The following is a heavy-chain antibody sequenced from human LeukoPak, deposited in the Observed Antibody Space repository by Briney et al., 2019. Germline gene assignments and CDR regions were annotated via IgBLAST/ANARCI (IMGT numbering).Heavy chain of an antibody. D-gene: IGHD6-19*01. CDR2: ISSGSSYI. CDR3: ASVAVAGYFDS. J-gene: IGHJ4*02. CDR1: GFTFSSYN. V-gene: IGHV3-21*01. Sequence: GGSLRLSCAASGFTFSSYNMNWVRQAPGKGLEWVSSISSGSSYIYYADSVKGRFTISRDNAKNSLYLQVNSLRAEDTAVYYCASVAVAGYFDSWGQGTLVTVSS.